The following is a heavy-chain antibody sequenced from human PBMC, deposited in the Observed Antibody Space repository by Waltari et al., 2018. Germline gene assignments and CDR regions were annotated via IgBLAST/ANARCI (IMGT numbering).Heavy chain of an antibody. D-gene: IGHD6-19*01. Sequence: EVQLVESGGGLVQPGGSLRLSCAASGFTFSSYAMSWVRQDPGKGLEWVSAISGSGGSTYYADSVKGRFTISRDNSKNTLYLQMNSLRAEDTAVYYCANIENSSGWTFDYWGQGTLVTVSS. CDR2: ISGSGGST. V-gene: IGHV3-23*04. J-gene: IGHJ4*02. CDR3: ANIENSSGWTFDY. CDR1: GFTFSSYA.